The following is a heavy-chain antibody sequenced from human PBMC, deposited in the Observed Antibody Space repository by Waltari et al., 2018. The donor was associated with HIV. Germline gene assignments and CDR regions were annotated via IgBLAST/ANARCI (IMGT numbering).Heavy chain of an antibody. Sequence: QVQLVQSGAEVKKPGSSVKVSCKASGGTFSSYAISWVRQAPGQGLEWMGRIIPILGIANYAQKFQGRVTITADKSTSTAYMELSSLRSEDTAVYYCARDRDYDYVWGSSDYWGQGTLVTVSS. J-gene: IGHJ4*02. D-gene: IGHD3-16*01. CDR3: ARDRDYDYVWGSSDY. CDR2: IIPILGIA. CDR1: GGTFSSYA. V-gene: IGHV1-69*04.